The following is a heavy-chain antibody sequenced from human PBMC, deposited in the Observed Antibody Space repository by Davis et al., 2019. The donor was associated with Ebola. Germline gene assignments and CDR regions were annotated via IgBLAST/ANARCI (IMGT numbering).Heavy chain of an antibody. D-gene: IGHD3-3*01. CDR3: AKDKNYDFWSGYPHDAFDI. V-gene: IGHV3-23*01. CDR1: GFTFSSYA. Sequence: PGGSPRLSCAASGFTFSSYAMSWVRQAPGKGLEWVSVISGSGGSTYYADSVKGRFTISRDNSKNTLYLQMNSLRAEDTAIYYCAKDKNYDFWSGYPHDAFDIWGQGTMVTVSS. J-gene: IGHJ3*02. CDR2: ISGSGGST.